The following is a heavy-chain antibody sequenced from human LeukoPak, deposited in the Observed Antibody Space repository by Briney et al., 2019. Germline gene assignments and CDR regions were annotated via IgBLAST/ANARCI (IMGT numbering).Heavy chain of an antibody. CDR1: GGSISSSSYY. CDR2: IYYSGST. D-gene: IGHD3-10*01. J-gene: IGHJ4*02. CDR3: ARNMVRGVIGY. Sequence: SETLSLTCIVSGGSISSSSYYWGWIRQPPGKGLEWIGSIYYSGSTYYNPSLKSRVTMSVDTSKNQFSLKLSSVTAADTAVYYCARNMVRGVIGYWGQGTLVTVSS. V-gene: IGHV4-39*07.